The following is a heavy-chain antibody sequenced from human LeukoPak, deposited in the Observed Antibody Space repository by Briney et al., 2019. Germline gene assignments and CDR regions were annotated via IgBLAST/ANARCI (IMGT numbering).Heavy chain of an antibody. CDR1: GFLFSSYE. J-gene: IGHJ4*02. V-gene: IGHV3-48*03. CDR2: ISSSGSTI. Sequence: PGGAPRLSCAASGFLFSSYEIKRVRQAPGQGVGWGLYISSSGSTIYYADSVKGRFTISRDNAQNSLYLQMNSLRAEDTAVYYCASYYESSGFLRNFDYWGQGTLVTVSS. CDR3: ASYYESSGFLRNFDY. D-gene: IGHD3-22*01.